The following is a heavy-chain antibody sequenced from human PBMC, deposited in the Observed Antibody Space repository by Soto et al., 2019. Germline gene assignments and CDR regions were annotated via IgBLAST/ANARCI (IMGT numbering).Heavy chain of an antibody. CDR3: LSPRWGDPNDAFDI. Sequence: GGSLRLSCAASGFTFSSYWMYWVRQAPGKGLVWVSRINSDGSSTTYADSVKGRFTISRDNAKNTLYLQMNSLRAEDTAVYYCLSPRWGDPNDAFDIWGQGTMVTVSS. V-gene: IGHV3-74*01. CDR1: GFTFSSYW. CDR2: INSDGSST. D-gene: IGHD3-10*01. J-gene: IGHJ3*02.